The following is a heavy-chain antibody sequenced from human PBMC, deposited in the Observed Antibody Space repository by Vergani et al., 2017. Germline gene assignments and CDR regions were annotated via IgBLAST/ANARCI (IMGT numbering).Heavy chain of an antibody. V-gene: IGHV4-61*02. Sequence: QVQLQESGPGLVKPSQTLSLTCTVSGGSISSGSYYWSWIRQPAGKGLEWIGRIYTSGSTNYNPSLKSRVTISVDTSKNQFSLKLSSVTAADTAVYYCARQHCSSTSCLFVPKWFDPWGQGTLVTVSS. J-gene: IGHJ5*02. CDR1: GGSISSGSYY. CDR2: IYTSGST. CDR3: ARQHCSSTSCLFVPKWFDP. D-gene: IGHD2-2*01.